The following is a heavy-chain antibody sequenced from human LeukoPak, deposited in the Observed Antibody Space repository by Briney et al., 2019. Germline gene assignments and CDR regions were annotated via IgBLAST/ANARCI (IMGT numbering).Heavy chain of an antibody. Sequence: HPGGSLRLSCAASGFTFSSYAMSWVRQGPGKGLEWVSGISGSGGSTYHADSVKGRFTISRDNSKNTLYLQMNSLRAEDTAVYYCAKVSVTTIGDAFDIWGQGTMVTVSS. V-gene: IGHV3-23*01. D-gene: IGHD5-12*01. CDR1: GFTFSSYA. CDR3: AKVSVTTIGDAFDI. J-gene: IGHJ3*02. CDR2: ISGSGGST.